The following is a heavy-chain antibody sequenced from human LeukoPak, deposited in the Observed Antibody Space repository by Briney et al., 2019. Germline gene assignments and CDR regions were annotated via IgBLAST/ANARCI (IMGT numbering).Heavy chain of an antibody. CDR1: GFTFSSYG. CDR3: AKDPYSSSWFVFDY. J-gene: IGHJ4*02. Sequence: GGSLRLSCAASGFTFSSYGMHWVRQAPGKGLEWVAVISYDGSNKYYADSVKGRFTISRDNSKNTLYLQMNSLRAEDTAVYYCAKDPYSSSWFVFDYWGQGTLVTVSS. CDR2: ISYDGSNK. V-gene: IGHV3-30*18. D-gene: IGHD6-13*01.